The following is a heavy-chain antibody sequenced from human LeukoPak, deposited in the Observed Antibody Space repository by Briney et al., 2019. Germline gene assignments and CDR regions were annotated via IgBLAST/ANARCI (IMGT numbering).Heavy chain of an antibody. CDR3: ARGQPQRYSSGWYVNWFDP. J-gene: IGHJ5*02. CDR1: GASTSSSF. V-gene: IGHV4-59*01. D-gene: IGHD6-19*01. Sequence: SETLSHPCTVSGASTSSSFWSWIRQPPGKELEWIGYIYYSGTTKYNPSLKSRVTISVDTSKNQFSLKVNSVAAADTAVYYCARGQPQRYSSGWYVNWFDPWGQGTLVTVSS. CDR2: IYYSGTT.